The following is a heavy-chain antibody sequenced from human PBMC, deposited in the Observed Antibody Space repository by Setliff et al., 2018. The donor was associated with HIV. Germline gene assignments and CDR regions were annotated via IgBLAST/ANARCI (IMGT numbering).Heavy chain of an antibody. V-gene: IGHV3-15*01. J-gene: IGHJ3*02. CDR1: GFTFSNAW. CDR3: TTLLSGVGTDVFDI. CDR2: LKSNAEGGTA. D-gene: IGHD2-15*01. Sequence: GGSLRLSCAGSGFTFSNAWMSWIRQAPGKGLEWVARLKSNAEGGTADYAAPVRRRFTISRDDSKNTLYLLMSSLKVEDTAVYYCTTLLSGVGTDVFDIWGQGTMVTVSS.